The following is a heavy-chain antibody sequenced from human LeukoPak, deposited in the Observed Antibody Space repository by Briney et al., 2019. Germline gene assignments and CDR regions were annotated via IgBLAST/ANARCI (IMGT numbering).Heavy chain of an antibody. J-gene: IGHJ4*02. CDR1: GFTFSSYG. CDR3: AKDRGYSYGHHFDY. D-gene: IGHD5-18*01. Sequence: GGSLRLSCAASGFTFSSYGMHWVRQAPGKGLEWVAFIRYDGSNKYYADSVKGRFTISRDNSKNTLYLQMNSLRAEDTAVYYCAKDRGYSYGHHFDYWGQGTLVTVSS. V-gene: IGHV3-30*02. CDR2: IRYDGSNK.